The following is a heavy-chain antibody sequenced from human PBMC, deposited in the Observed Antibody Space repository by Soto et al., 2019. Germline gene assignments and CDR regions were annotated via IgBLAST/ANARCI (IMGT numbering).Heavy chain of an antibody. Sequence: GGSLRLSCAASGFTFNTHWVHWVRQAPGKGLVWVSRINSDGSATSHAESVKGRFTISRDNAKNTLYLHMNSLRAEDSAVYYCARGWVEGLSRQPPSDFWGQGTLVTVSS. CDR1: GFTFNTHW. D-gene: IGHD3-3*01. J-gene: IGHJ4*02. V-gene: IGHV3-74*01. CDR3: ARGWVEGLSRQPPSDF. CDR2: INSDGSAT.